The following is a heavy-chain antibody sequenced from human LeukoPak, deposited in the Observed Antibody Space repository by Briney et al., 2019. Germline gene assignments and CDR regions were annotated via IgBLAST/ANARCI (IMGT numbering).Heavy chain of an antibody. CDR1: GFTFSSYA. V-gene: IGHV3-23*01. CDR2: ISGSGDST. Sequence: GGSLRLSCAASGFTFSSYAMSWVRQAPGKGLEWVSAISGSGDSTYYADSVKGRFTISRDNSKNTLYLQMNSLRAEDPAVYYCAKVYGYSYGYKYFDYWGRGTLVTVSS. CDR3: AKVYGYSYGYKYFDY. J-gene: IGHJ4*02. D-gene: IGHD5-18*01.